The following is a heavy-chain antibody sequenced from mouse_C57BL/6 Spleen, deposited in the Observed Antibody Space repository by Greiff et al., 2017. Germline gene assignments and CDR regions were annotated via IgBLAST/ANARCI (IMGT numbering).Heavy chain of an antibody. V-gene: IGHV1-69*01. CDR3: ARYWDGYFDV. Sequence: QVQLQQPGAELVMPGASVKLSCKASGYTFTSYWMHWVKQTPGHGLEWIGAIDPSDSYTNYNHKFKGKSTLTVDKSSSTAYMQLSSLTSEDSAVYYCARYWDGYFDVWGTGTTVTVSS. J-gene: IGHJ1*03. D-gene: IGHD4-1*01. CDR2: IDPSDSYT. CDR1: GYTFTSYW.